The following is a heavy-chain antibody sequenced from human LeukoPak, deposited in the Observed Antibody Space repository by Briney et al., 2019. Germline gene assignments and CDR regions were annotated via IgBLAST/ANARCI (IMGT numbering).Heavy chain of an antibody. J-gene: IGHJ4*02. V-gene: IGHV3-30*01. CDR1: GFSFTSFA. Sequence: PGGSLRLSCTDSGFSFTSFAMHWVRQSPGKGLEWVAVTSNHGNDQFYADSVKGRFTISRDNSKKTLYLQMDSLRPEDTGVYYCTRDRGAMNDFDSWAREPWSPSPQ. CDR2: TSNHGNDQ. CDR3: TRDRGAMNDFDS. D-gene: IGHD2-2*01.